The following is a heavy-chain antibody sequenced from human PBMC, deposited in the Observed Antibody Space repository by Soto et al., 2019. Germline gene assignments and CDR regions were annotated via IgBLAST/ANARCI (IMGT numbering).Heavy chain of an antibody. J-gene: IGHJ5*02. Sequence: SVKVSCKASGGTFSSYAISWVRQAPGQGLEWMGGIIPIFGTANYAQKFQGRVTITADESTSTAYMELSSLRSEDTAVYYCARSPYYYDSSGPNWFDPWGQGTLVTVSS. V-gene: IGHV1-69*13. CDR1: GGTFSSYA. CDR2: IIPIFGTA. D-gene: IGHD3-22*01. CDR3: ARSPYYYDSSGPNWFDP.